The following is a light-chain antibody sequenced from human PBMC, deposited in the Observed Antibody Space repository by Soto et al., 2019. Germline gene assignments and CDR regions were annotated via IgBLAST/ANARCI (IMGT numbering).Light chain of an antibody. CDR2: AAS. V-gene: IGKV1-39*01. CDR3: QQSQNIPYT. CDR1: QSITGY. Sequence: DIQMTQSPSSLSASVGDRVMITCRASQSITGYLNWYQQKPGKAPKLLIYAASNLQSGVPSRFSGSASGTYFTLTISSLQPEDFATYFCQQSQNIPYTFGQGTKLEIK. J-gene: IGKJ2*01.